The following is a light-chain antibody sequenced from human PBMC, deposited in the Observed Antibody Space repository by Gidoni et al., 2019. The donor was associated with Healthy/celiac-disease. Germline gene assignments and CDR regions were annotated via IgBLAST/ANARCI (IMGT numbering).Light chain of an antibody. Sequence: EIVLTQSPATLSLSPGESATLPCRASQSVSSDLAWYQQKPGQAPRLLIDDAANRATGIPARFSGSGSGTDFTLTISSLEPEDFAVYYCQQRSNWPPGFTFGPGTKVDIK. CDR3: QQRSNWPPGFT. CDR2: DAA. CDR1: QSVSSD. J-gene: IGKJ3*01. V-gene: IGKV3-11*01.